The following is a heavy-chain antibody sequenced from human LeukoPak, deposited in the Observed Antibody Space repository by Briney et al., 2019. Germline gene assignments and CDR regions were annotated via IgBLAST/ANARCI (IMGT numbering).Heavy chain of an antibody. CDR3: AREGGYCSGGSCYSRWFDP. J-gene: IGHJ5*02. D-gene: IGHD2-15*01. CDR2: ISAYNGNT. CDR1: GYTFTSYY. V-gene: IGHV1-18*04. Sequence: ASVKVSCKASGYTFTSYYMHWVRQAPGQGLEWMGWISAYNGNTNYAQKLQGRVTMTTDTSTSTAYMELRSLRSDDTAVYYCAREGGYCSGGSCYSRWFDPWGQGTLVTVSS.